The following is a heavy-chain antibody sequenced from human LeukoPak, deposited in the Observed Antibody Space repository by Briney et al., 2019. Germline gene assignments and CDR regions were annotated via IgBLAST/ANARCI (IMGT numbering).Heavy chain of an antibody. Sequence: PSETLSLTCTVSGGSISSSSYYGGWIRQPPGKGLEWIGSIYYSGSTYYNPSLKSRVTISVDTSKNQFSLKLSSVTAADTAVYYCASIEGFYFDYWGQGTLVTVSS. D-gene: IGHD3-3*01. J-gene: IGHJ4*02. CDR3: ASIEGFYFDY. V-gene: IGHV4-39*01. CDR2: IYYSGST. CDR1: GGSISSSSYY.